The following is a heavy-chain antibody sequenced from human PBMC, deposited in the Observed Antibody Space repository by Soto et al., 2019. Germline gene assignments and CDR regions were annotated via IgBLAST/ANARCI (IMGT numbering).Heavy chain of an antibody. Sequence: TLSLTCTVSGGSISSGGYYWSWIRQQPGKSLEWIGYIYYSGSTYYNPSLKSRVTISVDTSKNQFSRKLSSVTAADTAVYYCARDRGYCSGGSCNPYYFDYWGQGTLVTVSP. CDR2: IYYSGST. V-gene: IGHV4-31*03. CDR3: ARDRGYCSGGSCNPYYFDY. D-gene: IGHD2-15*01. CDR1: GGSISSGGYY. J-gene: IGHJ4*02.